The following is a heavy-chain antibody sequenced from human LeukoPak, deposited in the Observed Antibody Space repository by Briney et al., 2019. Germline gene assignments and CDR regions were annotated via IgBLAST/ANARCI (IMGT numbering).Heavy chain of an antibody. D-gene: IGHD3-10*01. Sequence: GTSLRLSCAASGLTFNAIHWVRQAPGQGLEWVALTWYDGRNKYYADSVKGRFTISIDNSKNMVYLHMNSLRADDTAVYYCARGLFGSGSCPDYWGQGTLVTVSS. CDR2: TWYDGRNK. J-gene: IGHJ4*02. CDR3: ARGLFGSGSCPDY. V-gene: IGHV3-33*01. CDR1: GLTFNA.